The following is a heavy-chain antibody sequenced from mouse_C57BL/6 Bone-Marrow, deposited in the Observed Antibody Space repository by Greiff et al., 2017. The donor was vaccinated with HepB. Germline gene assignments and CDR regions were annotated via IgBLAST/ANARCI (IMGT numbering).Heavy chain of an antibody. CDR3: ARHIYYGVDY. CDR1: GFTFSSYG. D-gene: IGHD2-1*01. CDR2: ISSGGSYT. Sequence: VQLKESGGDLVKPGGSLKLSCAASGFTFSSYGMSWVRQTPDKRLEWVATISSGGSYTYYPDSVKGRFTISRDNAKNTLYLQMSSLKSEDTAMYYCARHIYYGVDYWGQGTTLTVSS. V-gene: IGHV5-6*01. J-gene: IGHJ2*01.